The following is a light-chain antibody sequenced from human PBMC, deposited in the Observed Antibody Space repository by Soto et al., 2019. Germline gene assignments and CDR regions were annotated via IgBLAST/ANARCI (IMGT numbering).Light chain of an antibody. J-gene: IGKJ4*01. CDR3: QQYDNLPLT. CDR1: QEVSNY. Sequence: DIQMTQSPSSLSAYIGDRVTITCQASQEVSNYLNWYQQKPGKAPKLLIYDASNLETGVPSRFSGSGSGTDFTFTISSLQPEDIATYYCQQYDNLPLTFGGGTKVDIK. CDR2: DAS. V-gene: IGKV1-33*01.